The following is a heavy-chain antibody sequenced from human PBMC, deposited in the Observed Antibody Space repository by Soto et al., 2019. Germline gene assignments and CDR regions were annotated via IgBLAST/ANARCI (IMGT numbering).Heavy chain of an antibody. CDR1: GGSISSYY. CDR2: IYTSGST. V-gene: IGHV4-4*07. CDR3: ARGLDYVGFDY. J-gene: IGHJ4*02. Sequence: SETLSLTCTVSGGSISSYYWSWIRQPAGKGLEWIGRIYTSGSTNYNPSLKSRVTMSVDTSRNQFSLKLSSMTAADTAVYYCARGLDYVGFDYWGQGTLVTVSS. D-gene: IGHD4-17*01.